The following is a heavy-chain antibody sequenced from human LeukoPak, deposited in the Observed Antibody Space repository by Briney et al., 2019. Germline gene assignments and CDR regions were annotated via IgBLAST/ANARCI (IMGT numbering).Heavy chain of an antibody. CDR2: INPNSGGT. D-gene: IGHD3-10*01. J-gene: IGHJ5*02. V-gene: IGHV1-2*02. CDR1: GNTFTGYY. CDR3: ARDGSGSYYKNWFDP. Sequence: ASVKVSCKASGNTFTGYYMNWVGQPPGQGLEWMGWINPNSGGTNYAQKFQGRVTMTRDTSISTAYMELSRLRSDDTAVYYCARDGSGSYYKNWFDPWGQGTLVTVSS.